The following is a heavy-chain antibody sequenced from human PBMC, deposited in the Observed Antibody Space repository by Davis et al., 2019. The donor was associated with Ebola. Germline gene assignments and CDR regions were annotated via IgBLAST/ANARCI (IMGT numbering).Heavy chain of an antibody. CDR3: TTGYYGSGSSG. CDR2: IKSKTDGGTT. Sequence: GESLKISCAASGFTFNNAWMNWVRQAPGKGLEWVGRIKSKTDGGTTDYAAPVKGRFSISRDDLTNILYLQMNGLKTEDTAVYYCTTGYYGSGSSGWGQGTLVTVSS. J-gene: IGHJ4*02. CDR1: GFTFNNAW. V-gene: IGHV3-15*01. D-gene: IGHD3-10*01.